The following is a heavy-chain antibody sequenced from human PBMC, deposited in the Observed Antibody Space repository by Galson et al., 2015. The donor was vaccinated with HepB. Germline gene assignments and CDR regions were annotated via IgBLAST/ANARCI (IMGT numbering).Heavy chain of an antibody. Sequence: SLRLSCAASGFTFGGYAMSWFRQAPGKGLEWVGFIRSKAYGGTTEYAASVKGRFTISRDDSKSIAYLQMNSLKTEDTAVYYCTRVGGYCSSTSCYTSPDAFDIWGQGTMVTVSS. D-gene: IGHD2-2*02. V-gene: IGHV3-49*03. J-gene: IGHJ3*02. CDR1: GFTFGGYA. CDR2: IRSKAYGGTT. CDR3: TRVGGYCSSTSCYTSPDAFDI.